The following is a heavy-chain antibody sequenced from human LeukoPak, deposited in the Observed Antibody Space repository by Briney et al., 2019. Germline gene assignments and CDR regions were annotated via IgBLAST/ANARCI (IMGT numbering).Heavy chain of an antibody. V-gene: IGHV4-4*07. Sequence: SETLSLTCTVSGGSISTYYWTWIRQPAGKGLEWIGRIYTTSGSTNYNPSLKSRVTISVDTSKNQFSLKLSSVTAADTAVYYCARVQCTPYCSSTSWDAFDIWGQGTMVTVSS. D-gene: IGHD2-2*01. J-gene: IGHJ3*02. CDR2: IYTTSGST. CDR1: GGSISTYY. CDR3: ARVQCTPYCSSTSWDAFDI.